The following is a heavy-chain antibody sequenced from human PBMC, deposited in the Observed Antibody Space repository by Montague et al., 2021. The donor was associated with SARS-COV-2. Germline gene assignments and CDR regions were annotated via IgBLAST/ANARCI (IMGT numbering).Heavy chain of an antibody. CDR3: ARHASYDYSKDLYYYYYYGMDV. CDR2: IYYSGST. Sequence: SETLSLTCTVSGGSISSSSYYWGWIRQPPGKGLEWIGSIYYSGSTYYXPSLKSRVTISVGTSKNQFSLKLSSVTAADTAVYYCARHASYDYSKDLYYYYYYGMDVWGQGTTVTVSS. J-gene: IGHJ6*02. CDR1: GGSISSSSYY. D-gene: IGHD4-11*01. V-gene: IGHV4-39*01.